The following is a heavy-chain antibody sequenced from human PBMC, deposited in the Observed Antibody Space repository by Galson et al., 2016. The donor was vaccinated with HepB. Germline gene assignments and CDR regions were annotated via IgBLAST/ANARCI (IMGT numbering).Heavy chain of an antibody. V-gene: IGHV3-48*01. Sequence: SLRLSCAASGFTFRSHSMNWVRQVPGKGLERVSYINGASKAMYYADSVKGRFTIARDNAKSSVYLQMNSLRAEDTAVYYCARDHNWTNDYWGQGTLVTVSS. D-gene: IGHD1-1*01. CDR3: ARDHNWTNDY. CDR1: GFTFRSHS. J-gene: IGHJ4*02. CDR2: INGASKAM.